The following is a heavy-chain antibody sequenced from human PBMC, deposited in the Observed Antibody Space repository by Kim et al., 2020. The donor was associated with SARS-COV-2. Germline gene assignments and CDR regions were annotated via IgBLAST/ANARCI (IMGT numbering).Heavy chain of an antibody. V-gene: IGHV1-3*01. Sequence: SQQVQGRVTITRATSASTAYMELSRLRSEDTAVYYCARTYNDILTGLDIWGQGTMVTVSS. CDR3: ARTYNDILTGLDI. J-gene: IGHJ3*02. D-gene: IGHD3-9*01.